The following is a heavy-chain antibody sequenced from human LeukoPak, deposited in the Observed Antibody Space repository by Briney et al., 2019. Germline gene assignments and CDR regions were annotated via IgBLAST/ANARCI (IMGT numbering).Heavy chain of an antibody. CDR2: IWYDGSNK. CDR3: AKLWFGELPPSFDY. CDR1: GFTFSSYG. J-gene: IGHJ4*02. V-gene: IGHV3-30*02. Sequence: PGGSLRLSCAASGFTFSSYGMHWVRQAPGKGLEWVAVIWYDGSNKYYADSVKGRFTISRDNSKNTLYLQMNSLRAEDTAVYYCAKLWFGELPPSFDYWGQGALVTVSS. D-gene: IGHD3-10*01.